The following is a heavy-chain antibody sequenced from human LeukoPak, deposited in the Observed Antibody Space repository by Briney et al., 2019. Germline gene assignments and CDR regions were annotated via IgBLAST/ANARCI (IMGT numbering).Heavy chain of an antibody. Sequence: GGSLRLSCAASGFTFSSYGMHWVRQAPGKGLEWVAFIRYDASNKYYVDFVKGRFTISRDNSKNPLSLQMNSLRAEDTAVYYCATKRVGSTDYYYYYYMDVWGKGTTVTVSS. CDR2: IRYDASNK. CDR1: GFTFSSYG. D-gene: IGHD1-26*01. CDR3: ATKRVGSTDYYYYYYMDV. J-gene: IGHJ6*03. V-gene: IGHV3-30*02.